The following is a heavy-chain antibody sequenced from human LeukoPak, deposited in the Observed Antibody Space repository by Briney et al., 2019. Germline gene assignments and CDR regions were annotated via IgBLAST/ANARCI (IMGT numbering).Heavy chain of an antibody. CDR3: ARGVATIDY. CDR2: ISSSSNSI. Sequence: SGGSLRLSCAASGFTLSAYTMNWVRLAPGKGLEWVSYISSSSNSIYYADSVKGRFTISRDNAKNSLYLQMNSLRDEDTAVYYCARGVATIDYWGQGTLVTVSS. D-gene: IGHD5-12*01. CDR1: GFTLSAYT. V-gene: IGHV3-48*02. J-gene: IGHJ4*02.